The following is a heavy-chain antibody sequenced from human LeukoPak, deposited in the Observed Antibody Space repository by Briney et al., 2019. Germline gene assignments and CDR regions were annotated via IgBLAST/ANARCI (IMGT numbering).Heavy chain of an antibody. V-gene: IGHV4-39*01. J-gene: IGHJ4*02. Sequence: PSETLSLTCTVSGGSISSSSYYWGWIRQPPGKGLEWIGSIYYSGSTYYNPSLKSRVTISVDTSKNQFSLKLSSVTAADTAVYYCVRFEEYSSGWYYFDQWGQGILVTVSS. D-gene: IGHD6-19*01. CDR1: GGSISSSSYY. CDR3: VRFEEYSSGWYYFDQ. CDR2: IYYSGST.